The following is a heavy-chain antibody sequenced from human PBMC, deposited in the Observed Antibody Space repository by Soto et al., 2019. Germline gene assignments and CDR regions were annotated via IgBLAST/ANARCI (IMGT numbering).Heavy chain of an antibody. CDR2: IYWNDDK. D-gene: IGHD3-22*01. V-gene: IGHV2-5*01. Sequence: QITLKESGPTLVKPTQTLTLTCTFSGFSLSTSGVGVGWIRQPPGKALEWLALIYWNDDKRYSPSLKSRLTITKDTSKNQVVLTMTNMDPVDTATYYCAHLMYYYDSSGHYFDYWGQGTLVTVSS. J-gene: IGHJ4*02. CDR3: AHLMYYYDSSGHYFDY. CDR1: GFSLSTSGVG.